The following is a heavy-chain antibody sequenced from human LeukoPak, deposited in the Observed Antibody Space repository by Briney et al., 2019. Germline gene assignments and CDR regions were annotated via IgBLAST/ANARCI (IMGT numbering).Heavy chain of an antibody. CDR1: GGSFSGYY. CDR3: ARGLDDYVWGSYLFDY. CDR2: INHSGST. V-gene: IGHV4-34*01. Sequence: SETLSLTCAVYGGSFSGYYWSWIRQPPGKGLEWIGEINHSGSTNYNPSLKSRVTISVDTSKNQFSLKLSSVTAADTAVYYCARGLDDYVWGSYLFDYWGQGTLVTVSS. J-gene: IGHJ4*02. D-gene: IGHD3-16*02.